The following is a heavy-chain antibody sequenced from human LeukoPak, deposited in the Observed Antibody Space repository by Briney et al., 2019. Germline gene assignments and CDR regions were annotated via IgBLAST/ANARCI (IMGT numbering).Heavy chain of an antibody. CDR3: ARERTYYYDSNPDYFDY. V-gene: IGHV3-74*01. CDR1: GFTFSSYW. D-gene: IGHD3-22*01. CDR2: TNSDGSST. J-gene: IGHJ4*02. Sequence: GGSLRLSCAASGFTFSSYWMHWVRQAPAKGPVWVSRTNSDGSSTDYADSVKGRFTISRDNAKNSLYLQMNSQRDSDTALYYCARERTYYYDSNPDYFDYWGQGTLVTVSS.